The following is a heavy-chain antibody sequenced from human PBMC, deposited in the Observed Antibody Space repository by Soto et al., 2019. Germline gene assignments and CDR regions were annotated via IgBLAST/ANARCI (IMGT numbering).Heavy chain of an antibody. V-gene: IGHV6-1*01. CDR1: GDSVSSNSAA. D-gene: IGHD2-15*01. Sequence: SQTLSLTCAISGDSVSSNSAAWNWIRQSPSRGLEWLGRTYYRSKWFNDYAVSVKSPITIHPATSKNQFSLQLNSVTPEDTAVYYCARELGYCSGGSCYSHYYYYMDVWGKGTTVTVSS. CDR2: TYYRSKWFN. J-gene: IGHJ6*03. CDR3: ARELGYCSGGSCYSHYYYYMDV.